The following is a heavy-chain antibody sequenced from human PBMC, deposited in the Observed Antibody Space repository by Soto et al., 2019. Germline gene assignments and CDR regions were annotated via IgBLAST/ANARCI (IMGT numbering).Heavy chain of an antibody. CDR3: ARAAFRSGYYGYYYGMDV. J-gene: IGHJ6*02. V-gene: IGHV1-69*01. CDR2: IIPTLGTP. CDR1: GGTFSTHA. Sequence: QVQLVQSGAEVKKPGSSVKVSCKASGGTFSTHAISWVRQAPGQGLEWLGGIIPTLGTPNYAQKFQGRVTVTADEYMSTACMELSRLTSEDTAVYYCARAAFRSGYYGYYYGMDVWGQGTAVNV. D-gene: IGHD3-3*01.